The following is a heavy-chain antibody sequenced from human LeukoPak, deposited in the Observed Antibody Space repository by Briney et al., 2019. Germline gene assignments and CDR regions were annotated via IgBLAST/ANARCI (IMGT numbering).Heavy chain of an antibody. J-gene: IGHJ4*02. CDR2: ISGSGDST. V-gene: IGHV3-23*01. Sequence: GGSLRLSCAASGFTFSSYAMSWVRQAPGKGLEWVSAISGSGDSTYYGDSVKGWFTISRDNSKNTLYLQMNSLRAEDTAVYYCAKTRPLDSSSWSHGDYWGQGTLVTVSS. CDR3: AKTRPLDSSSWSHGDY. D-gene: IGHD6-13*01. CDR1: GFTFSSYA.